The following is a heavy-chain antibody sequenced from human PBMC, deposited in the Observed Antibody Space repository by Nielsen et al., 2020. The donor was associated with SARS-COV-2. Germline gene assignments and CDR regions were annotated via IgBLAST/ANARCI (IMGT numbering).Heavy chain of an antibody. CDR3: ARQPSDYYGMDV. Sequence: GGSLRLSCKASGYRFISYWIGWVRQMPGKGLEWMGIIDPAESDIRYSPSFQGQVIISVDKATTTAYLQWSALKASDTAIYYCARQPSDYYGMDVWGQGTTVTVSS. CDR1: GYRFISYW. V-gene: IGHV5-51*01. CDR2: IDPAESDI. J-gene: IGHJ6*02.